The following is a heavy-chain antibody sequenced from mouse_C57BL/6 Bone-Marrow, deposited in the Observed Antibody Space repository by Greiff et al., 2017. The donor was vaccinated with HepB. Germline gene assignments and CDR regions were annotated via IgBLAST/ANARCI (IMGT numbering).Heavy chain of an antibody. V-gene: IGHV1-87*01. CDR2: GQGLEWIG. D-gene: IGHD1-1*01. J-gene: IGHJ1*03. CDR1: YTFSRRVH. Sequence: QVQLQQSGPELARPWASVKISCQAFYTFSRRVHFAIRDTNYWMQWVKQRPGQGLEWIGAIYPGNGDTSYNQKFKGKATFTAGKSSSTAYMRISSLASEDSAVYYCAYYYGSPWYFDVWGTGTTVTVSS. CDR3: SEDSAVYYCAYYYGSPWYFDV.